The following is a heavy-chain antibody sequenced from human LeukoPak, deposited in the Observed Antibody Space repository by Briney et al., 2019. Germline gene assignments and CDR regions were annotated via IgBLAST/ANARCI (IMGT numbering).Heavy chain of an antibody. V-gene: IGHV4-30-2*01. Sequence: SETLSLTCAVSGGSISSGGYYWSWIRQPPGKGLEWIGNVYHSGSTNYNPSLKSRVTISVDTSKNQFSLKLSSVTAEDTAVYYCARDSTSYYYDSSGYDAFDIWGQGTMVTVSS. CDR3: ARDSTSYYYDSSGYDAFDI. CDR2: VYHSGST. D-gene: IGHD3-22*01. J-gene: IGHJ3*02. CDR1: GGSISSGGYY.